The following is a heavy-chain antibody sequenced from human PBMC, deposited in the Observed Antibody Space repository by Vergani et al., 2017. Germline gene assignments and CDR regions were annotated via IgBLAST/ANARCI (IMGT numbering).Heavy chain of an antibody. CDR1: GYTLTELS. CDR3: ATQPIVGCSSTSCYGWFDP. V-gene: IGHV1-24*01. CDR2: FDPEDGET. Sequence: QVQLVQSGAEVKKPGASVKVSCKVSGYTLTELSMHWVRQAPGKGLEWMGGFDPEDGETIYAQKFQGRVTMTEETSTDTAYMGLSSLRSEDTAVYYCATQPIVGCSSTSCYGWFDPWGQGTLVTVSS. J-gene: IGHJ5*02. D-gene: IGHD2-2*01.